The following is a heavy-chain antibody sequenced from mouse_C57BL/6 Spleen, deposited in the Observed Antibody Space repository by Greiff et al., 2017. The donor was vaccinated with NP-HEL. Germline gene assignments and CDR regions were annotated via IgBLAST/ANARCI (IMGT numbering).Heavy chain of an antibody. CDR1: GYTFTDYY. CDR2: INPNNGGT. V-gene: IGHV1-26*01. Sequence: EVQLQQSGPELVKPGASVKISCKASGYTFTDYYMNWVKQSHGKSLEWIGDINPNNGGTSYNQKFKGKATLTVDKSSSTAYMELRSLTSEDSAVYYCARRERYHYYAMDYWGQGTSVTVSS. CDR3: ARRERYHYYAMDY. J-gene: IGHJ4*01. D-gene: IGHD2-14*01.